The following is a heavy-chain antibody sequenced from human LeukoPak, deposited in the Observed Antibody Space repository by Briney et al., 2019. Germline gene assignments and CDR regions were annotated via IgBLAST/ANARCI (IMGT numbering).Heavy chain of an antibody. J-gene: IGHJ4*02. V-gene: IGHV4-59*08. CDR1: GGSLSNYY. CDR2: IYYSGSI. D-gene: IGHD4-17*01. CDR3: ARQSRDGDYIAKLFDY. Sequence: PSETLSLTCTVSGGSLSNYYWSWIRQPPGKGLEWIGYIYYSGSINYNPSLKSRVTISVDMSKNQFSLQLSSVTAADTAVYCCARQSRDGDYIAKLFDYWGQGTPVIVSS.